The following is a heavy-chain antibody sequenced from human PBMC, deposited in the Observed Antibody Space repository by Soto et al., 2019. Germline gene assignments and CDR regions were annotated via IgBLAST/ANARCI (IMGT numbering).Heavy chain of an antibody. J-gene: IGHJ1*01. V-gene: IGHV3-33*01. CDR3: ARGLRAAAGRDYFQY. CDR2: IWYDGSNT. CDR1: GFIFSSYG. D-gene: IGHD6-13*01. Sequence: QVQLVESGRGVVQPGRSLTLSCAASGFIFSSYGMHWVRQAPGKGLQWVAVIWYDGSNTYYADSVKGRFTISRDNSKNTLYLQMNSLRAEDTAVYYCARGLRAAAGRDYFQYWGQGTLVTVSS.